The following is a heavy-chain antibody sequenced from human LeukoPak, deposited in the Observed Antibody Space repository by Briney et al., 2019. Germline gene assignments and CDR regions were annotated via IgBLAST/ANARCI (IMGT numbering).Heavy chain of an antibody. CDR1: GFTFSSYE. V-gene: IGHV3-48*03. CDR3: ESDGEGPGRTDWYFDL. Sequence: PGGSLRLSCAASGFTFSSYEMNWVRQAPGKGLECISYISSSGSTIYYADSVKGRFTISRDNAKNSLYLQMSSLRAEDTAVYYCESDGEGPGRTDWYFDLWGRGNLVTVSS. D-gene: IGHD3-10*01. CDR2: ISSSGSTI. J-gene: IGHJ2*01.